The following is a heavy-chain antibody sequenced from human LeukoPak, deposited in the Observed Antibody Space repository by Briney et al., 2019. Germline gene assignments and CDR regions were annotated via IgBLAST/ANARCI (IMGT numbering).Heavy chain of an antibody. V-gene: IGHV3-15*01. CDR3: AKRGPFGVVIISYFDY. CDR1: GFTFSNAY. Sequence: GGSLRLSCAASGFTFSNAYIMWVRQAPGKGLEWVGRIKSQADGGTTDYAAPVKDRFTISRDGSKNTVYLQMNTLKTEDTAVYYCAKRGPFGVVIISYFDYWGQGTLVTVSS. CDR2: IKSQADGGTT. D-gene: IGHD3-3*01. J-gene: IGHJ4*02.